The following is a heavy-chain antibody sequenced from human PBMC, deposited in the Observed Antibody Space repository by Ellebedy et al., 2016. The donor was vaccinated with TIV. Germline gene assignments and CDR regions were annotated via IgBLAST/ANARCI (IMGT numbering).Heavy chain of an antibody. CDR2: INSDGSTT. D-gene: IGHD5-24*01. Sequence: GESLKISXAASGFTISYNWMHWVRQAPGKGLIWVSRINSDGSTTHYADSVKGRFTISRDNSKNTLYLQMNSLRADDTAVYYCARVDSDGYNQVDYWGQGTLVTVSS. CDR1: GFTISYNW. CDR3: ARVDSDGYNQVDY. V-gene: IGHV3-74*01. J-gene: IGHJ4*02.